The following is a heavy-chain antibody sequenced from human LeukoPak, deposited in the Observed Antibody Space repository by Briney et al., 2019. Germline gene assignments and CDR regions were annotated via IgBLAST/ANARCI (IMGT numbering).Heavy chain of an antibody. V-gene: IGHV3-23*01. CDR1: GFTFSSYA. CDR3: AKALFDWLSCPEY. Sequence: GGSLRLSCAASGFTFSSYAMSWVRQAPGKGLEWVSTIRGSGGSTYYADSVKGRFTISRDNSKNTLYLQMNSLRAEDTAVYYCAKALFDWLSCPEYWGQGTLVTVSS. J-gene: IGHJ4*02. D-gene: IGHD3-9*01. CDR2: IRGSGGST.